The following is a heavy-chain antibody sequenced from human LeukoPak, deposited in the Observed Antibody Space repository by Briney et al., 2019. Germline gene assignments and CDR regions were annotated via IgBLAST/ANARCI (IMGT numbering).Heavy chain of an antibody. CDR2: INHSGST. CDR3: ARGKGSGWTFDY. J-gene: IGHJ4*02. D-gene: IGHD6-19*01. Sequence: SETLSPTCAVYGGSFSGYYWTWIRQPPGKGLEWIGEINHSGSTNYNPSLKSRVTISVDTSKNQFSLKLSSVTAADTAVYYCARGKGSGWTFDYWGREPWSPSPQ. V-gene: IGHV4-34*01. CDR1: GGSFSGYY.